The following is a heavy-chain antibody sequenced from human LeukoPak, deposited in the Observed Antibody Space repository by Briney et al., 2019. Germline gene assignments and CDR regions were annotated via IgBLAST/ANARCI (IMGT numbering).Heavy chain of an antibody. J-gene: IGHJ4*02. D-gene: IGHD5-24*01. CDR1: GFSFDAYA. Sequence: PGGSLRLSCAASGFSFDAYAMHWGRQAPGKGLEWVSFISGDGGIIDYADSVKGRFTISRDNTKNSLYLQMNSLRTEDTALYYSEKHPRGDAVETGWVGYWGQGTLVTVSS. V-gene: IGHV3-43*02. CDR2: ISGDGGII. CDR3: EKHPRGDAVETGWVGY.